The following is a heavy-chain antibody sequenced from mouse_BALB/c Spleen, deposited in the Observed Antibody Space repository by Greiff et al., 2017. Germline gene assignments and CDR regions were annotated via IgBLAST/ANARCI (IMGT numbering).Heavy chain of an antibody. J-gene: IGHJ3*01. D-gene: IGHD2-4*01. Sequence: LVKPGASVKISCKASGYAFSSSWMNWVKQSHGKSLEWIGYISCYNGATSYNQKFKGKATFTVDTSSSTAYMQFNSLTSEDSAVYYCARENYGGPLPYWGQGTLVTVSA. CDR3: ARENYGGPLPY. V-gene: IGHV1S34*01. CDR1: GYAFSSSW. CDR2: ISCYNGAT.